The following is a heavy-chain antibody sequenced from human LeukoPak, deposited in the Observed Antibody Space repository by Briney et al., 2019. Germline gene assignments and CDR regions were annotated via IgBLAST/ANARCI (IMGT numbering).Heavy chain of an antibody. CDR1: GFTFSNAW. Sequence: GGSLRLSCAASGFTFSNAWMSWVRQAPGKGLEWVGRIKSKTDGGTTDYAAPVKGRFTISRDDSKNTLYLQMNSLKTEDTAVYYCTIPYYDFWSGSPLTWYYYMDVWGKGTTVTVSS. J-gene: IGHJ6*03. CDR3: TIPYYDFWSGSPLTWYYYMDV. D-gene: IGHD3-3*01. V-gene: IGHV3-15*01. CDR2: IKSKTDGGTT.